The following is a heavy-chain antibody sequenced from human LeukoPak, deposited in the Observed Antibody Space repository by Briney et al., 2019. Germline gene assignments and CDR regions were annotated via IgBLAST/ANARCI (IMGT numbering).Heavy chain of an antibody. CDR3: AGESFDI. Sequence: GRSLRLSCAASGFTFSSYAMHWVRQAPGKGLEWVAVISYDGSNKYYADSVKGRFTISRDNSKNTLYLQMNSLRPEDTAVYYCAGESFDIWGQGTTVTVSS. CDR1: GFTFSSYA. V-gene: IGHV3-30*04. J-gene: IGHJ3*02. CDR2: ISYDGSNK.